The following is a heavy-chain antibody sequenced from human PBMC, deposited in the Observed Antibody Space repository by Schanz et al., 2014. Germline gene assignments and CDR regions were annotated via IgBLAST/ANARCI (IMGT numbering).Heavy chain of an antibody. CDR2: MYINSGST. CDR1: GFTVNTNY. D-gene: IGHD5-12*01. J-gene: IGHJ3*01. CDR3: ARDGGRDGYNLAFDV. V-gene: IGHV3-53*01. Sequence: EVQLVESGGGLIQPGGSLRLSCAVSGFTVNTNYMSWVRQAPGKGLEWISSMYINSGSTQYADSVKGRFIISRDSSKNTLFLQMNSLRAEDTAVYFGARDGGRDGYNLAFDVWGQGTLVTVSS.